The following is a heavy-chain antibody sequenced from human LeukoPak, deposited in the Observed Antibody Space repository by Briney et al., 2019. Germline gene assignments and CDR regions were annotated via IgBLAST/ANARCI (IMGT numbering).Heavy chain of an antibody. CDR1: GFTFSSYS. Sequence: GGSLRLSCAASGFTFSSYSMNWVRQAPEKGLEWVSYISSSSDYIYYADSVKGRFTISRDNAKSSLYLQMNSLRAEDTAVYYCARDLFGDYAIDYWGQGTLVTVSS. J-gene: IGHJ4*02. CDR3: ARDLFGDYAIDY. D-gene: IGHD4-17*01. CDR2: ISSSSDYI. V-gene: IGHV3-21*01.